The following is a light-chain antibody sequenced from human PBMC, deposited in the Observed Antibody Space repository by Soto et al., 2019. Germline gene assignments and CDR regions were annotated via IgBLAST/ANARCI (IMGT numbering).Light chain of an antibody. CDR2: AAS. J-gene: IGKJ4*01. Sequence: DIQLTQSPSSLSASVGDRVTITCRASQSVTTYLNWYQQKPGKAPKLLISAASSLRDGVPSRFSGSGSGTVFTLTINSLHPEDFATYYCQQSFSDPPLSFGGGTWVEVK. V-gene: IGKV1-39*01. CDR3: QQSFSDPPLS. CDR1: QSVTTY.